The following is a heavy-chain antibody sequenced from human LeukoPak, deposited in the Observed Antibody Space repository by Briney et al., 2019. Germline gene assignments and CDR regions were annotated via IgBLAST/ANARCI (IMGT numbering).Heavy chain of an antibody. CDR2: IYHRGST. CDR3: ARRSSYGDYLLDY. J-gene: IGHJ4*02. Sequence: SGTLSLTCAVSGASISSSNWWTWVRQAPGKGLEWIGEIYHRGSTNYNPSLKSRVTISIDKSKNQFSLKLSSVTAADTAVYYCARRSSYGDYLLDYWGQGTLVTVSS. D-gene: IGHD4-17*01. V-gene: IGHV4-4*02. CDR1: GASISSSNW.